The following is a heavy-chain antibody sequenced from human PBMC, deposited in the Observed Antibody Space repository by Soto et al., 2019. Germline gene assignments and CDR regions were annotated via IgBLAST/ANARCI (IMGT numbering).Heavy chain of an antibody. CDR1: GGSISSYY. J-gene: IGHJ2*01. CDR3: ARTSDIVLMVYANYWYFDL. Sequence: PSETLSLTCTVSGGSISSYYWSWIRQPPGKGLEWIGYIYYSGSTNYNPSLKSRVTISVDTSKNQFSLKLSSVTAADTAVYYCARTSDIVLMVYANYWYFDLWGRGTLVTVSS. CDR2: IYYSGST. D-gene: IGHD2-8*01. V-gene: IGHV4-59*01.